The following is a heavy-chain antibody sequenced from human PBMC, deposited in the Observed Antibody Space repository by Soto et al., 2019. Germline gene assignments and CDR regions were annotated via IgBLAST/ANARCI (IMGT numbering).Heavy chain of an antibody. Sequence: QVQLVQSGAEVKKPGASVKVSCKASGYTFTSYGITWVRQAPGRGLEWLGWSSAYNGNTDYAQKVQDRVTMTTDRSTSTACMELRSLRSDDTAVYYCARADVLEYTSRFCLDFWGQGTLVTVSS. CDR2: SSAYNGNT. D-gene: IGHD6-13*01. V-gene: IGHV1-18*01. CDR1: GYTFTSYG. J-gene: IGHJ4*02. CDR3: ARADVLEYTSRFCLDF.